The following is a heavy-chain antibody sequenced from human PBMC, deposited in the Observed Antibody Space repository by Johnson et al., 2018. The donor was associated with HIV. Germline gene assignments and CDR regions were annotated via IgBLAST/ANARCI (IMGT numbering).Heavy chain of an antibody. CDR2: ISYDGSNK. J-gene: IGHJ3*02. D-gene: IGHD2-21*01. Sequence: QVQLVESGGGVVQPGRSLRLSCAASGFTFSSYAMHWVRQAPGKGLEWVAVISYDGSNKYYAASVKGRFTISRDNSKKPLYLQMNSLRAEDTAVYYCARDPSLPHVSIAADAFDSWGQGTMVTVSS. CDR3: ARDPSLPHVSIAADAFDS. V-gene: IGHV3-30-3*01. CDR1: GFTFSSYA.